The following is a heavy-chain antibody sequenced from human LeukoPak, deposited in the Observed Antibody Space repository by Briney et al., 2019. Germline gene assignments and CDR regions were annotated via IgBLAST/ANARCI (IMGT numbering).Heavy chain of an antibody. Sequence: GRSLRLSCAASGFTFSDYYMSWIRQAPGKGLEWVSYISSSGSTIYYADSVKGRFTISRDNAKNSLYLQMNSLRAEDTAVYYWAGSGFWSCYLRYWGQGTLVTVSS. J-gene: IGHJ4*02. CDR3: AGSGFWSCYLRY. CDR2: ISSSGSTI. V-gene: IGHV3-11*01. D-gene: IGHD3-3*01. CDR1: GFTFSDYY.